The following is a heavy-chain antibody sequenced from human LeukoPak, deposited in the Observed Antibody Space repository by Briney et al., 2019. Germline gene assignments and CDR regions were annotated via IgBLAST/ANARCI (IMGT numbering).Heavy chain of an antibody. J-gene: IGHJ4*02. Sequence: PGGSLRLSCAASGFTFSSYGMHWVRQAPGKGLEWVAFIRYDGSNKYYADSVKGRFTISRDNSKNTLYLQMNSLRAEDTAVYYCAKVPYPLWEPAAYFDYWGQGTLVTVSS. D-gene: IGHD1-26*01. V-gene: IGHV3-30*02. CDR3: AKVPYPLWEPAAYFDY. CDR2: IRYDGSNK. CDR1: GFTFSSYG.